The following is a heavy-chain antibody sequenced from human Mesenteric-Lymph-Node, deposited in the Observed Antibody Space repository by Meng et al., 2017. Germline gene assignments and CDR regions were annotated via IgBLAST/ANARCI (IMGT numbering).Heavy chain of an antibody. V-gene: IGHV4-4*02. CDR3: ARNYYFDY. CDR1: GDSISSTNW. Sequence: QVHLQESGPGLVKPSGTLSLTCAVSGDSISSTNWWDWLRQPPGKGLEWIGEIHHSGRTNFHPSVKSRVTISVDDSKNQFSLTLSSVTAADTAVYYCARNYYFDYWGQGTLVTVSS. J-gene: IGHJ4*02. CDR2: IHHSGRT.